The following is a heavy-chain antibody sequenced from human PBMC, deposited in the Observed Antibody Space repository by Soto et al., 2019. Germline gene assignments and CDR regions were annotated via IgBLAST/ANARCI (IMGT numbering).Heavy chain of an antibody. CDR2: IGTAGDT. D-gene: IGHD2-21*02. J-gene: IGHJ3*02. V-gene: IGHV3-13*01. CDR1: GFTFSDYA. Sequence: PGGSLRLSCAASGFTFSDYAMSWVRQAAGKGLEWVSGIGTAGDTYYPGSVKGRFTISRENAKNSLYLQMNSLRPGDTAVFYCARAKGDFGAFDIWGQGTMVTVSS. CDR3: ARAKGDFGAFDI.